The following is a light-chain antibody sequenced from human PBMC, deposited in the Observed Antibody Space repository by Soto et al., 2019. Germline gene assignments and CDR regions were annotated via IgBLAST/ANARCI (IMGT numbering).Light chain of an antibody. CDR3: QQAFSYPRT. CDR2: GAS. J-gene: IGKJ1*01. V-gene: IGKV1-6*01. Sequence: AVQLTQSPSSLSASVGDRVTITCRASQGIRTDLGWYQQSPGKAPKVLIVGASTLQSGVPSRFSSSGSGTDFTLNISSLQHDDAETYYCQQAFSYPRTFGQGTKVEIK. CDR1: QGIRTD.